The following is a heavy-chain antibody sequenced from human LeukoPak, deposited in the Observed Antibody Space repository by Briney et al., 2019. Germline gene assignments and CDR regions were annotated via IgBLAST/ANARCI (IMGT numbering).Heavy chain of an antibody. V-gene: IGHV1-18*01. Sequence: GASVKVSCKASGYTFTSYGISWVRQAPGQGLEWMGWISAYNGNTNYAQKLQGRVTMTTDTSTSTAYMELRSLRSDDTAVYYCARDLRGDYYDSSGYYKLDYWGQGTLVTVSS. CDR2: ISAYNGNT. CDR3: ARDLRGDYYDSSGYYKLDY. CDR1: GYTFTSYG. J-gene: IGHJ4*02. D-gene: IGHD3-22*01.